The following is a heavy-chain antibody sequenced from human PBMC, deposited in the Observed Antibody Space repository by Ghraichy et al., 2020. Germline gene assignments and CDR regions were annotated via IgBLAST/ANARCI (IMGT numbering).Heavy chain of an antibody. V-gene: IGHV1-2*02. CDR3: ACSYCSGGICYYDDPFDV. J-gene: IGHJ3*01. Sequence: ASVKVSCKASGYDFADYYLHWVRRAPGQGLEWMGYINPKSGHTNIAQKFQGRVYMTSDTSVNTASMELSRLRSADTAIYYCACSYCSGGICYYDDPFDVWGQGTKVTVSS. CDR1: GYDFADYY. D-gene: IGHD2-15*01. CDR2: INPKSGHT.